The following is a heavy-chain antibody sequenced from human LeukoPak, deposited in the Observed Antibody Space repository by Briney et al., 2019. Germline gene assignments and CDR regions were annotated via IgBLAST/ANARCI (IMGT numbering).Heavy chain of an antibody. CDR3: TRVGPYCSSTSCYAGYYYYYGMDV. CDR2: IKSKTDGGTT. CDR1: GFTFSNAW. J-gene: IGHJ6*02. V-gene: IGHV3-15*01. D-gene: IGHD2-2*01. Sequence: GGSLRLSCAASGFTFSNAWMSWVRQAPGKGLEWVGRIKSKTDGGTTDYAAPVKGRFTISGDDSKNTLYLQMSSLKTEDTAVYYCTRVGPYCSSTSCYAGYYYYYGMDVWGQGTTVTVSS.